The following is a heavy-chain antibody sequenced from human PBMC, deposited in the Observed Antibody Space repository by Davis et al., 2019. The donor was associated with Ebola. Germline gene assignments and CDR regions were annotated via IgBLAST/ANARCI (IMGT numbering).Heavy chain of an antibody. CDR2: INSDGSST. Sequence: GESLKISCAASGFTLSTYWMHWVRQALGKGLVWVSRINSDGSSTSYADSVKGRFTISRDNAKNTLYLQMNSLKTEDTAVYYCTTDVVPAATRGVYYYYYYMDVWGKGTTVTVSS. CDR1: GFTLSTYW. D-gene: IGHD2-2*01. V-gene: IGHV3-74*01. J-gene: IGHJ6*03. CDR3: TTDVVPAATRGVYYYYYYMDV.